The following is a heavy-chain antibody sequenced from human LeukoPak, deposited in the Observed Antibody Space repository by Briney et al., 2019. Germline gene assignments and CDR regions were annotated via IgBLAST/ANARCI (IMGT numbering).Heavy chain of an antibody. D-gene: IGHD3-10*01. Sequence: SQTLSLTCALSGDSVSSNSAAWNWIRQSPSRGLEWLGRTYYRSQWYNDYAVSVKSRITINPDTSKNQFSLQLNSVTPEDTAVYYCARDQVVRGVIITDYWGQGTLVTVSS. J-gene: IGHJ4*02. V-gene: IGHV6-1*01. CDR3: ARDQVVRGVIITDY. CDR1: GDSVSSNSAA. CDR2: TYYRSQWYN.